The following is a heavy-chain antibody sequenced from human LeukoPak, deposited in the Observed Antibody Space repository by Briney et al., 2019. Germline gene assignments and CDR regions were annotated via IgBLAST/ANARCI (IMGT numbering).Heavy chain of an antibody. CDR3: TKGSASSRPYFFDY. Sequence: PGGSLRLSCGASGFTFSNYAMTWVRQAPGKGLEWVSSITGSGGDTYHADSVKGRFTISRDNSKNTLYLQMNSLRAEDTALYYCTKGSASSRPYFFDYRGQGILVTVSS. CDR2: ITGSGGDT. CDR1: GFTFSNYA. V-gene: IGHV3-23*01. J-gene: IGHJ4*02. D-gene: IGHD2-15*01.